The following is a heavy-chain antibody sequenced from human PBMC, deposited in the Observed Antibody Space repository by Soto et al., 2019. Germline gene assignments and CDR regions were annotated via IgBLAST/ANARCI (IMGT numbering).Heavy chain of an antibody. J-gene: IGHJ6*02. D-gene: IGHD4-4*01. CDR1: GFTFSSYG. CDR2: ISHDGSNK. Sequence: PGGSLRLSCAASGFTFSSYGINWVRQAPGKGLEWVAVISHDGSNKYYADSVKGRFTISRDNSKNTLYLQMNSLRAEDTAVYYCANGHDYSNPGNGMDVWGQGTTVTVSS. V-gene: IGHV3-30*18. CDR3: ANGHDYSNPGNGMDV.